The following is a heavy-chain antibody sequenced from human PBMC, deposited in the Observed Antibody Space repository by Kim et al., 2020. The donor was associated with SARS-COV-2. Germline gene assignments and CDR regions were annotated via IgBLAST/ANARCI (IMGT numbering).Heavy chain of an antibody. CDR3: ARQTGIAAVTGIDP. D-gene: IGHD6-13*01. J-gene: IGHJ5*02. V-gene: IGHV5-51*01. Sequence: YSPPFQRQVTISADKSIDTAYLQWSSLKASDTAMYYCARQTGIAAVTGIDPWGQGTLVTVSS.